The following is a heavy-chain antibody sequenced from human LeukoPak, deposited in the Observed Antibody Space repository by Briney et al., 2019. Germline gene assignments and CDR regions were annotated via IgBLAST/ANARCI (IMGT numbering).Heavy chain of an antibody. J-gene: IGHJ6*02. CDR2: IHWNSDKI. CDR3: AKDTSRYYYGMDV. V-gene: IGHV3-9*01. Sequence: PGGSLRLSCAASGFNFDDYAMHWVRQVPGKGLEWVSGIHWNSDKIGYAGSVKGRFTISRDNAKKSLYLQMNSLRPEDTALYYCAKDTSRYYYGMDVWGQGTTVTVSS. CDR1: GFNFDDYA.